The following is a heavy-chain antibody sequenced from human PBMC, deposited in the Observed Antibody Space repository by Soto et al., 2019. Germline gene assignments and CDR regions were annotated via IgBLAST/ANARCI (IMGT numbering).Heavy chain of an antibody. D-gene: IGHD3-3*01. Sequence: PSETLSLTCTVSGGSVSSGSYYWSWIRQPPGKGLEWIGYIYYSGSTNYNPSLKSRVTISVDTSKNQFSLKLSSVTAADTAVYYCASYYDFWSGYYGVWGQGTTVTVFS. J-gene: IGHJ6*02. CDR3: ASYYDFWSGYYGV. CDR1: GGSVSSGSYY. CDR2: IYYSGST. V-gene: IGHV4-61*01.